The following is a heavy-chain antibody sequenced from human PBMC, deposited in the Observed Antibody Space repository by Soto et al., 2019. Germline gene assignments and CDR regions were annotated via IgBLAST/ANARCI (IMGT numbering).Heavy chain of an antibody. J-gene: IGHJ5*02. CDR3: ARDGLPGISYNWFDP. CDR2: IWYDGSNK. D-gene: IGHD6-13*01. Sequence: GGSLRLSCAASGFTFSSYGMHWVRQAPGKGLEWVAVIWYDGSNKYYADSVKGRFTISRDNSKNTLYLQMNSLRAEDTAVYYCARDGLPGISYNWFDPWGQGTLVTVSS. CDR1: GFTFSSYG. V-gene: IGHV3-33*01.